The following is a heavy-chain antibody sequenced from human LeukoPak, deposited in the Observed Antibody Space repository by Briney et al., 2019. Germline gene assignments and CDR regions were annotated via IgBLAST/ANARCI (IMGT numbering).Heavy chain of an antibody. CDR3: ARGSYQLLFNWFDP. D-gene: IGHD2-2*01. V-gene: IGHV4-39*07. Sequence: PSETLSLTCTVSGGSISSSSYYWGWIRQPPGKGLEWIGSIYYSGSTYYNPSLKSRVTISVDTSKNQFSLKLSSVTAADTAVYYCARGSYQLLFNWFDPWGQGTLVTVSS. CDR2: IYYSGST. J-gene: IGHJ5*02. CDR1: GGSISSSSYY.